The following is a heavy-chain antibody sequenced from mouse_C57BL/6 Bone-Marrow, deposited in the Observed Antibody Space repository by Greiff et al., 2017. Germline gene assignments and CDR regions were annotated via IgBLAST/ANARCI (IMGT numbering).Heavy chain of an antibody. J-gene: IGHJ2*01. CDR3: AREGRQLRLRPYFDY. V-gene: IGHV5-16*01. CDR2: INYDGSST. D-gene: IGHD3-2*02. CDR1: GFTFSDYY. Sequence: DVKLVESEGGLVQPGSSMKLSCTASGFTFSDYYMAWVRQVPEKGLEWVANINYDGSSTYYLDSLKSRFIISRDNAKNILYLQMSSLKSEDTATYYCAREGRQLRLRPYFDYWGQGTTLTVSS.